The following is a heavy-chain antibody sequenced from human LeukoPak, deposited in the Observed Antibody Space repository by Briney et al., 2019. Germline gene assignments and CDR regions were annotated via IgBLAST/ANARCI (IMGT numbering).Heavy chain of an antibody. CDR2: INHSGST. CDR3: ARAPMGYCSGGSCFGMDV. J-gene: IGHJ6*02. CDR1: GGSFSGYC. Sequence: SETLSLTCAVYGGSFSGYCWSWIRQPPGKGLEWIGEINHSGSTNYNPSLKSRVTISVDTSKNQFSLKLSSVTAADTAVYYCARAPMGYCSGGSCFGMDVWGHGTTVTVSS. V-gene: IGHV4-34*01. D-gene: IGHD2-15*01.